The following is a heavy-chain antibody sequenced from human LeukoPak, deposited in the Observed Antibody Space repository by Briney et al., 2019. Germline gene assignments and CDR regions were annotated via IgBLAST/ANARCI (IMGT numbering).Heavy chain of an antibody. CDR1: GGSISSYY. J-gene: IGHJ4*02. V-gene: IGHV4-4*07. Sequence: NSSETLSLTCTVSGGSISSYYWSWIQQPAGKGLEWIGRIYTSGSTNYNPSLKSRVTMSVDTSKNQFSLKLSSVTAADTAVYYCAREARDSSGYYSGYYFDYWGQGTLVTVSS. D-gene: IGHD3-22*01. CDR2: IYTSGST. CDR3: AREARDSSGYYSGYYFDY.